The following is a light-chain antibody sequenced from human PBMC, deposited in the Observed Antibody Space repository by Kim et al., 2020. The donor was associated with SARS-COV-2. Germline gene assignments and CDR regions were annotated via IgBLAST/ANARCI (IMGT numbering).Light chain of an antibody. CDR3: QHYGTSLYT. CDR2: GAS. CDR1: QSVSSTY. Sequence: LSPGERATLPCRSSQSVSSTYLAWYQQKPGQAPRLLISGASSRAAGVPDRISGSGSGTDFTLTISRLEPEDFAVYYCQHYGTSLYTFGPGTKLEI. V-gene: IGKV3-20*01. J-gene: IGKJ2*01.